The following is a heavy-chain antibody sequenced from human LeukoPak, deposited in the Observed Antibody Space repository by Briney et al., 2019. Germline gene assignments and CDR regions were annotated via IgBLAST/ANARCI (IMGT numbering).Heavy chain of an antibody. CDR1: GGSFSGYY. D-gene: IGHD6-13*01. V-gene: IGHV4-34*01. J-gene: IGHJ4*02. Sequence: SETLSLTCAVYGGSFSGYYWCWIRHPPGKGLEWIGEINHSGSTNYNPSLKSRVTISVDTSKNQFSLKLSSVTASDTAVYYCARVYSRPIIAAAANGDYFDYWGQGTLVTVSS. CDR2: INHSGST. CDR3: ARVYSRPIIAAAANGDYFDY.